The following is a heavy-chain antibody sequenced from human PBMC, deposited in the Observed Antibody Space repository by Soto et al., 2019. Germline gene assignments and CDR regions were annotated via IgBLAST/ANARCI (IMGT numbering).Heavy chain of an antibody. Sequence: QVQLVQSGAEVKKPGASVKVSCKASGYTFTSYGISWVRQAPGQGLEWMGWISAYNGNTNYAQKLQGRVTMTTDTSTSTAYMELRSLGSDDTAVYYCARVRDYDFWSGYLPRHFDYWGQGTLVTVSS. CDR1: GYTFTSYG. CDR3: ARVRDYDFWSGYLPRHFDY. CDR2: ISAYNGNT. J-gene: IGHJ4*02. V-gene: IGHV1-18*01. D-gene: IGHD3-3*01.